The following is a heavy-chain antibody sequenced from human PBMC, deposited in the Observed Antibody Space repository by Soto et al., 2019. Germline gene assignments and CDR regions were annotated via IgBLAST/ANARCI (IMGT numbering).Heavy chain of an antibody. CDR1: GFFISSGNY. V-gene: IGHV4-38-2*01. D-gene: IGHD2-15*01. CDR3: ERARWYDAFDV. Sequence: PSETLSLTCAVSGFFISSGNYWGWIRKPPGKGLEWIGSIFHGGNTYYNPSLKSRVTISVDMSKNQFSLKLNSVTAADTAVHYCERARWYDAFDVWGQGTVVTVSS. CDR2: IFHGGNT. J-gene: IGHJ3*01.